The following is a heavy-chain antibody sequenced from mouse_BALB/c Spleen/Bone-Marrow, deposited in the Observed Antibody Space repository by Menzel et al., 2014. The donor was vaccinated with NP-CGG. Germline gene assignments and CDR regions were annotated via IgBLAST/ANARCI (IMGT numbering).Heavy chain of an antibody. V-gene: IGHV3-2*02. Sequence: DVMLVESGPGLVKPSQSLSLTCTATGYSFTSDYAWNWLRPFPGNKLELMGYISDSGSTSYNPSLKGRISITRDTSKNQFFLQLNSVTTKDTAAYYCARGGSSGYVWFAYWGQGTLVTVSA. J-gene: IGHJ3*01. D-gene: IGHD3-1*01. CDR1: GYSFTSDYA. CDR3: ARGGSSGYVWFAY. CDR2: ISDSGST.